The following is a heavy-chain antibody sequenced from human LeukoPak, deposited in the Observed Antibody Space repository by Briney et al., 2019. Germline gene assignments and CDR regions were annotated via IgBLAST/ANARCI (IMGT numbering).Heavy chain of an antibody. Sequence: SETLSLTCTVSGGSISSSSYYWGWIRQPPGKGLEWIGEINHSGSTNYNPSLKSRVTISVDTSKNQFSLKLSSVTAADTAVYYCAVVGAIPYYYYYMDVWGKGTTVTISS. CDR1: GGSISSSSYY. D-gene: IGHD1-26*01. CDR2: INHSGST. J-gene: IGHJ6*03. CDR3: AVVGAIPYYYYYMDV. V-gene: IGHV4-39*07.